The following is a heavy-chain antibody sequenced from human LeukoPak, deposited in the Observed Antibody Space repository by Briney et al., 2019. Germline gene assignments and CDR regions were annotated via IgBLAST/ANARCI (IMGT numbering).Heavy chain of an antibody. CDR3: AHYGDYRFLYYFDH. J-gene: IGHJ4*02. Sequence: ESGPTLVNPTQTLTLTCTFSGFSLSSTGVGVGWIRQPPGKALEWLALIYWDDNKPYSPSLKSRLTITKDTSKNQVVLTMTNMDPVDTATYYCAHYGDYRFLYYFDHWGQGTLVTVSS. D-gene: IGHD4-17*01. CDR1: GFSLSSTGVG. V-gene: IGHV2-5*02. CDR2: IYWDDNK.